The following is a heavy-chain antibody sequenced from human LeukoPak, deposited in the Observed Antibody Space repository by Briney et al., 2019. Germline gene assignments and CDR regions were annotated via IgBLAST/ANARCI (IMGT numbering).Heavy chain of an antibody. D-gene: IGHD6-25*01. Sequence: GGSLRLSCAASGFTFSSYAMSWVRQAPGKGLEWVSVIYSGGSTYYADSVEGRFTISRDNSKNTLYLQMNSLRAEDTAVYYCARAGARRIPDKYGMDVWGQGTTVTVSS. CDR1: GFTFSSYA. CDR3: ARAGARRIPDKYGMDV. V-gene: IGHV3-66*01. CDR2: IYSGGST. J-gene: IGHJ6*02.